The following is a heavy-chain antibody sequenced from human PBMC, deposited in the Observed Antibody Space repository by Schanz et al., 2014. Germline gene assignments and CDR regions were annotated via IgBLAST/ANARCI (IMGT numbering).Heavy chain of an antibody. CDR2: ISVYHGHT. CDR1: GYTFNNHG. Sequence: QVQLVQSAPEVKKPGASATVSCKASGYTFNNHGISWVRQAPGQGLEWMGWISVYHGHTNYAEKVHGRVTMTTDTSTSTVYMELSSLRSEDTAVYYCARDGEAAAGCDYWGQGTLVTVSS. V-gene: IGHV1-18*01. J-gene: IGHJ4*02. D-gene: IGHD6-13*01. CDR3: ARDGEAAAGCDY.